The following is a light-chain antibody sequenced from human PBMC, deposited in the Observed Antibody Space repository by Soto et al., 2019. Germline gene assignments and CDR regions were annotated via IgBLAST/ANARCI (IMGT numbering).Light chain of an antibody. Sequence: EIVLTQSPGTLSLSPGERATLSCRASQSVSSSYLAWYQQKPGQAPRLLIYAASSRATGIADRFSGSGSGTEFTLTISSLQSEDFTVYYCHHYETFGQGTKVDIK. CDR2: AAS. V-gene: IGKV3-20*01. CDR3: HHYET. CDR1: QSVSSSY. J-gene: IGKJ1*01.